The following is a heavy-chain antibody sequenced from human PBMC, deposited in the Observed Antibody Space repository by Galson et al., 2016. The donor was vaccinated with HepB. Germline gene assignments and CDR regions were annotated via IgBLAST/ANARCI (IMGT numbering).Heavy chain of an antibody. J-gene: IGHJ6*04. CDR2: VKSKTDGGTI. CDR3: TTDSDPRSSYYYYYYTMDV. CDR1: GFTFRNVW. Sequence: SLRLSCAVSGFTFRNVWMSWVRQAPGKGLECVGRVKSKTDGGTIDYAAPVKGRFTISRDDSKNTLYLQMNSLKSEDTAIYYCTTDSDPRSSYYYYYYTMDVCGKGTTVTVSA. D-gene: IGHD6-19*01. V-gene: IGHV3-15*01.